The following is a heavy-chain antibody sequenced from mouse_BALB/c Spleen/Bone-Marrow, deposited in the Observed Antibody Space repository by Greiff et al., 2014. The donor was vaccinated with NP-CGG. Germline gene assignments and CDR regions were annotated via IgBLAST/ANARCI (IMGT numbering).Heavy chain of an antibody. CDR1: GYSITSGYS. CDR3: ARRKGYYYGFDY. CDR2: IHYSGST. D-gene: IGHD1-1*01. V-gene: IGHV3-1*02. Sequence: VQLQQSGPDLVKPSQSLSLTCTVTGYSITSGYSWHWIRQFPGNKLEWMGYIHYSGSTNYSPSLESRISITRDTSKNQFFLQLNSVTTEDTATYYCARRKGYYYGFDYWGQGTTLTVSS. J-gene: IGHJ2*01.